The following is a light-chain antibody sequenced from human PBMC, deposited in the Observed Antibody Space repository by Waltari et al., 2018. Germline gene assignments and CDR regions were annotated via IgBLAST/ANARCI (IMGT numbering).Light chain of an antibody. CDR2: GAP. J-gene: IGKJ1*01. Sequence: EIVLTQSPGTLSLSPGERVTLSCRASQSVSRTLAWYQQKPGQAPRLLIYGAPIRATGIPDRFSGSGSGTDFSLTISRLEPEDFAVYYCQHYRSLPVTFGQGTKVEIK. CDR1: QSVSRT. V-gene: IGKV3-20*01. CDR3: QHYRSLPVT.